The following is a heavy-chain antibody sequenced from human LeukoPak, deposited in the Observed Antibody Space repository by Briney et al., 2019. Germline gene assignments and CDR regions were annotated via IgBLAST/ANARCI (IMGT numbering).Heavy chain of an antibody. CDR2: IITIFGTT. CDR1: GGTLSRYV. Sequence: GASVKVSCKASGGTLSRYVIGWVRQAPGQGPEWMGGIITIFGTTNYPQKFQVRVTITADESTSTAYMELSNLRSEDTPVYYCARIVGIASREYFDYWGQGTLVTVSS. V-gene: IGHV1-69*13. D-gene: IGHD2/OR15-2a*01. J-gene: IGHJ4*02. CDR3: ARIVGIASREYFDY.